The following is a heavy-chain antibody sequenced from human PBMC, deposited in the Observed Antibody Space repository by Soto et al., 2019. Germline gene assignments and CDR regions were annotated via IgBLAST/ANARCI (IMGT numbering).Heavy chain of an antibody. CDR1: GFTLWNYA. D-gene: IGHD1-7*01. CDR3: AKDLAGELVSTCFDS. CDR2: IGGRGSST. Sequence: EVQLLESGGGLVQPGGSLRLSCAASGFTLWNYAMSWVRQAPGKGLEWVSAIGGRGSSTYYVDSVKGRVTISRDSSKNTRYMKTNSLRAEATAIYYWAKDLAGELVSTCFDSWGQGALVTVSS. J-gene: IGHJ5*01. V-gene: IGHV3-23*01.